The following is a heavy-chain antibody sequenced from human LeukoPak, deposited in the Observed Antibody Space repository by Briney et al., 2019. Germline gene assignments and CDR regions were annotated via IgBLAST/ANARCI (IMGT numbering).Heavy chain of an antibody. CDR1: GFTFSSYS. V-gene: IGHV3-53*01. CDR2: IYSGGST. D-gene: IGHD5-12*01. CDR3: ASTWLDAFDI. Sequence: GGSLRLSCAASGFTFSSYSMNWVRQAPGKGLEWVSVIYSGGSTYYADSVKGRFTISRDNSKNTLYLQMNSLRAEDTAVYYCASTWLDAFDIWGQGTMVTVSS. J-gene: IGHJ3*02.